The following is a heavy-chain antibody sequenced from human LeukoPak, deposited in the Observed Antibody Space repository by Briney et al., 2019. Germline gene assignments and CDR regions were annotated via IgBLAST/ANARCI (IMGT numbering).Heavy chain of an antibody. V-gene: IGHV4-34*01. D-gene: IGHD6-6*01. CDR2: INHSGST. Sequence: SEALPLTCAVYGGSFSGYYWSWIRQPPGKGLEWIGEINHSGSTNYNPSLKSRVTISVDTSKNQFSLKLSSVTAADTAVYYCARGKARRTHFDYWGQGTLVTVSS. CDR3: ARGKARRTHFDY. CDR1: GGSFSGYY. J-gene: IGHJ4*02.